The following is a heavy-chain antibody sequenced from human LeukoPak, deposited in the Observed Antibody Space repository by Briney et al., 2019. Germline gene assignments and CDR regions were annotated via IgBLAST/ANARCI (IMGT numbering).Heavy chain of an antibody. Sequence: PGGSLRLSCAASGFTFSSYAMHWVRQAPGKGLEYVSVISSNGGSTYYANSVKGRFTISRDNSKITLYLQMGSLRAEDMAVYYCARGVLRWFGELSGYWGQGTLVTVSS. V-gene: IGHV3-64*01. CDR3: ARGVLRWFGELSGY. J-gene: IGHJ4*02. CDR2: ISSNGGST. CDR1: GFTFSSYA. D-gene: IGHD3-10*01.